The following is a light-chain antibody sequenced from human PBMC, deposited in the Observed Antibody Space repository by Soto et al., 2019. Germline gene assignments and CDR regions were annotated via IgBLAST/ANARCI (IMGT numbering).Light chain of an antibody. V-gene: IGKV3-20*01. CDR3: QHYGNSPPWT. CDR2: GTA. J-gene: IGKJ1*01. CDR1: QSVSATY. Sequence: EIVLTQSPGTLSLSPGKRATLSCRASQSVSATYYLAWYQQKPGQAPRLLIYGTAIGATGIPDRFSGSGSGTDFTLTISRLEPEDFAVYYCQHYGNSPPWTFGQGTKVEIK.